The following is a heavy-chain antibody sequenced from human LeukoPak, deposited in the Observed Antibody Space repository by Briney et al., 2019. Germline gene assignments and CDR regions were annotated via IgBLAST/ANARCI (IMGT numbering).Heavy chain of an antibody. J-gene: IGHJ2*01. CDR1: GFTFSNYW. V-gene: IGHV3-74*01. D-gene: IGHD7-27*01. Sequence: GGSLRLSCAASGFTFSNYWMHWVRQAPGKGLVWVSRINSDGSSTSYADSVKGRFTISRDNAKNTLYLQMNSLRAEDTAVYYCARELGNYWYFDLWGRGTLVTVSS. CDR2: INSDGSST. CDR3: ARELGNYWYFDL.